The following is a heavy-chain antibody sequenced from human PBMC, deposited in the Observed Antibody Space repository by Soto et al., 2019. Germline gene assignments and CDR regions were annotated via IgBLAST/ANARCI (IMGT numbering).Heavy chain of an antibody. CDR1: GDSVSSGGYY. D-gene: IGHD3-22*01. Sequence: PSETLSLTCSVSGDSVSSGGYYWGWLRQPPGKGLEWIGSIYHGGSTYYNPSLNSRVTLSIDMTNNHVSLILNSVTAADTAVYYCARVGPWVPYYYDSSPYTFENWFDPWGQGTLVTVSS. CDR2: IYHGGST. CDR3: ARVGPWVPYYYDSSPYTFENWFDP. V-gene: IGHV4-38-2*02. J-gene: IGHJ5*02.